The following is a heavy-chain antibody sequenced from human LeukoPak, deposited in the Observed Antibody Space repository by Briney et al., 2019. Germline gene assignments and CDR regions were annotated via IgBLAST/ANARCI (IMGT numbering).Heavy chain of an antibody. Sequence: PGGSLRLSCAASGFTFSSYAMEWVRQAPGMGLEWVANINQDGSEKYYVDSVKGRFTISRDNAKNSVYLQMNSLRAEDTAVYYCYYEGSWGQGTLVTVPS. J-gene: IGHJ5*02. CDR1: GFTFSSYA. CDR2: INQDGSEK. D-gene: IGHD1-26*01. CDR3: YYEGS. V-gene: IGHV3-7*03.